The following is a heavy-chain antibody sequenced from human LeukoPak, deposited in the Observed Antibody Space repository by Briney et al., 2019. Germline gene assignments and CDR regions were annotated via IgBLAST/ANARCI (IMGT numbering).Heavy chain of an antibody. V-gene: IGHV3-23*01. Sequence: GGSLRLSCAASGFTFSSYAMSWVRQAPGKGLEWVSAISGSGGSTYYADSVKGRFTISRDNSKNTLYLQMNSLRAEDTAVYYCAKDRLDGTSGYYYYIDVWGKGTTVTVSS. CDR3: AKDRLDGTSGYYYYIDV. CDR2: ISGSGGST. D-gene: IGHD3-10*01. J-gene: IGHJ6*03. CDR1: GFTFSSYA.